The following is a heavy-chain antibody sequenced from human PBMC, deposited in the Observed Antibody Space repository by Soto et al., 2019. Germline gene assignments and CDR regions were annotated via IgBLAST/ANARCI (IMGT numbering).Heavy chain of an antibody. CDR3: ARRSACTNGVCYDFDYYYYGMDV. D-gene: IGHD2-8*01. V-gene: IGHV1-69*13. CDR1: GGTFSSYA. Sequence: SVKVSCKASGGTFSSYAISWVRQAPGQGLEWMGGIIPIFGTANYAQKFQGRVTITADESTSTAYMELSSLRSEDTAVYYCARRSACTNGVCYDFDYYYYGMDVWGQGTTVTVSS. CDR2: IIPIFGTA. J-gene: IGHJ6*02.